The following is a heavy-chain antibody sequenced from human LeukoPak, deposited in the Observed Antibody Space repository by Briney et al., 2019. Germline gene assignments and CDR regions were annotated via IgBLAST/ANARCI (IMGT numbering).Heavy chain of an antibody. CDR1: GFTFSIYW. Sequence: GALRLSXAASGFTFSIYWMHWVRLPPGKGLVWVSRINSDGSSTSYADSVKGRFTISRDNAKNTLYLQMNSLRVEDTALYYCARDAPGNTALDYWGQGSLVTVSS. V-gene: IGHV3-74*01. J-gene: IGHJ4*02. CDR2: INSDGSST. CDR3: ARDAPGNTALDY. D-gene: IGHD5-18*01.